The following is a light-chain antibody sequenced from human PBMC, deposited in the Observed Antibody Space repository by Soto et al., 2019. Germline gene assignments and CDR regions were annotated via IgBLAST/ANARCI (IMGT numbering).Light chain of an antibody. J-gene: IGLJ1*01. CDR2: RNN. Sequence: SVLTQPPSVSGAPGQRVTISCTGSSSDIGAGYDVYWYQQLPGTAPKLLIYRNNQRPSGVPDRFSGSKSGTSASLAISGLRSDDEADYFCATWDDSLNGFYVFGTGTKVTVL. CDR3: ATWDDSLNGFYV. V-gene: IGLV1-47*01. CDR1: SSDIGAGYD.